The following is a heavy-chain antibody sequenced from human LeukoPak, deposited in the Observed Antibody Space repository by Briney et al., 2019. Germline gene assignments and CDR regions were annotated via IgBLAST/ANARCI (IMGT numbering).Heavy chain of an antibody. CDR3: TRVQAGRSGLMDV. Sequence: GGSLRLSCAASGFTLSGYWMHWVRQAPGEGLVWVSRIDPDGITTNYADSVKGRFTTSRDNARNTLYLQMNSLTAEDTALYYCTRVQAGRSGLMDVWGRGATVTVSS. D-gene: IGHD2-8*02. CDR2: IDPDGITT. V-gene: IGHV3-74*01. CDR1: GFTLSGYW. J-gene: IGHJ6*02.